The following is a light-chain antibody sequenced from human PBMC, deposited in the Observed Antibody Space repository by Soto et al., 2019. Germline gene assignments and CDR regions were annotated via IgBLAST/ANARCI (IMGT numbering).Light chain of an antibody. CDR1: QSVGSH. V-gene: IGKV3-11*01. CDR2: DAS. CDR3: QQRSDWPPIT. J-gene: IGKJ5*01. Sequence: EIVLTQSPATLSLSPGERATLYCRASQSVGSHLAWYQQKRGQPPRLLIHDASSRATGIPDRFSGSGSGTDFTLTISRLEPEDFAVYYGQQRSDWPPITFGQGTRLEIK.